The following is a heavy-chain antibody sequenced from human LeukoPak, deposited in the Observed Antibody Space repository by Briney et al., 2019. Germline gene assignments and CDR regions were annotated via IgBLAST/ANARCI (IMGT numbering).Heavy chain of an antibody. CDR1: GYTFTGDY. D-gene: IGHD3-10*01. CDR3: ARHLWFGDLTFDY. J-gene: IGHJ4*02. Sequence: ASVKLSCKASGYTFTGDYMHCVRESPGQGLEGMRWINPNSGGTNYAQKFQGRVTMTRDTSISTAYMELSRLRSDDTAVYYCARHLWFGDLTFDYWGQGTLVTVSS. V-gene: IGHV1-2*02. CDR2: INPNSGGT.